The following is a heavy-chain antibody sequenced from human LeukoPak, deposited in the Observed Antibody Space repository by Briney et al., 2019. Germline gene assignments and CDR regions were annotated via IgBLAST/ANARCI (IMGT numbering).Heavy chain of an antibody. CDR1: GYTFTSYG. D-gene: IGHD2-15*01. J-gene: IGHJ5*02. CDR2: ISAYNGNT. Sequence: GASVKVSCKASGYTFTSYGISWVRQAPGQGLEWMGWISAYNGNTNYAQKLQGRVAMTTDTSTSTAYMELRSLRSDDTAVYYCARDHCSGGSCSTFNWFDPWGQGTLVTVSS. CDR3: ARDHCSGGSCSTFNWFDP. V-gene: IGHV1-18*01.